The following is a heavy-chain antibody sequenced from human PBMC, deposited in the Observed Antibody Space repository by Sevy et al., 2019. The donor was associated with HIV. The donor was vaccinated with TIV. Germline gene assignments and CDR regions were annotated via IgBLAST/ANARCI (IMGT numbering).Heavy chain of an antibody. V-gene: IGHV1-24*01. Sequence: ASVKVSCKVSGYTLTELSMHWVRQAPGKGIEWMGRFDPEDGETIFAQKFQGRVTMTEDTSTDTAYMELSSLRSEDTAVYYCATAREYYEDSSGYLDYSGQRTMVTVSS. J-gene: IGHJ4*02. CDR3: ATAREYYEDSSGYLDY. D-gene: IGHD3-22*01. CDR2: FDPEDGET. CDR1: GYTLTELS.